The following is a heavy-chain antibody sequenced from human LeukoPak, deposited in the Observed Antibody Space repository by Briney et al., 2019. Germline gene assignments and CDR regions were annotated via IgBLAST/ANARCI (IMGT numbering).Heavy chain of an antibody. V-gene: IGHV3-23*01. J-gene: IGHJ4*02. CDR3: ARDIELSC. D-gene: IGHD1-26*01. CDR1: GFTFSAYA. Sequence: GGSLRLSCEASGFTFSAYAMTRVRQAPGQGLEWVSLISASGGNSYYADSVKGRFTVSRDSSKNTLHLQMNSLRAEDTAVYYCARDIELSCWGQGTLVTVSS. CDR2: ISASGGNS.